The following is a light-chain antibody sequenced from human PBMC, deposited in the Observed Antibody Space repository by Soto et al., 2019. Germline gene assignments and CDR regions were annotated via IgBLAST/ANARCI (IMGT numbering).Light chain of an antibody. Sequence: DVVMTQSPLSLPVTLGQPASISCRSSQSLIHSDGNTYLNWFQQRPGQSPRRLIYKVSDRDSGVPDRFSGRGSGPDFTLKISRVEAEDVGVYFFMQGTHWPWTFGQGTEVEIK. J-gene: IGKJ1*01. V-gene: IGKV2-30*02. CDR1: QSLIHSDGNTY. CDR2: KVS. CDR3: MQGTHWPWT.